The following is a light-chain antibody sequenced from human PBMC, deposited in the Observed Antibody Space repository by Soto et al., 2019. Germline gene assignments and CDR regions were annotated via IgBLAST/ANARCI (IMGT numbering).Light chain of an antibody. CDR1: SSDVGAYDH. CDR2: EVS. J-gene: IGLJ2*01. Sequence: QSALTQPASVSGSPGQSITISCTGTSSDVGAYDHVSWYQQHPGKAPKLLIYEVSDRPSGVSNRFSGSKSANTASLTISGLQAEDEADYYCCSYTTSHTWVFGGGTKLTVL. CDR3: CSYTTSHTWV. V-gene: IGLV2-14*01.